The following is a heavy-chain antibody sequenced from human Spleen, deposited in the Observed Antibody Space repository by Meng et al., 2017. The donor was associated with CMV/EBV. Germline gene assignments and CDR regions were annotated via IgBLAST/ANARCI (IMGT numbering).Heavy chain of an antibody. D-gene: IGHD3-3*01. CDR1: W. CDR3: TTDGAYDFWSGFPSQAADFDY. Sequence: WMSWVRQAPGKGLEWVGRIKSKTDGGTTDYAAPVKGRFTISRDDSKNTLYLQMNSLKTEDTAVYYCTTDGAYDFWSGFPSQAADFDYWGQGTLVTVSS. CDR2: IKSKTDGGTT. V-gene: IGHV3-15*01. J-gene: IGHJ4*02.